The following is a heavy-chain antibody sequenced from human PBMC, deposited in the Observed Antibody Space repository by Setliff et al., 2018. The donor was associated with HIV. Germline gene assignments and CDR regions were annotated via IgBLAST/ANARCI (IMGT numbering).Heavy chain of an antibody. CDR1: GGTFSSYA. CDR2: IIPVFRTA. Sequence: SVKVSCKASGGTFSSYAISWVRQAPGQGLEWMGGIIPVFRTANYAQQCQGRVTITADESTSTAYMEPSSLRSEDTDVYYCAVYGSPTYYFDYWGQGTPVTVSS. J-gene: IGHJ4*02. V-gene: IGHV1-69*13. CDR3: AVYGSPTYYFDY. D-gene: IGHD6-13*01.